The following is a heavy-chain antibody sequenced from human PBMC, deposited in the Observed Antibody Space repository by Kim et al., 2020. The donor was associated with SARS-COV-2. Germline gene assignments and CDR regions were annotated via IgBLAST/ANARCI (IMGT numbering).Heavy chain of an antibody. D-gene: IGHD1-1*01. CDR1: GYSFPGYD. CDR2: VNPNSGNT. J-gene: IGHJ6*02. Sequence: ASVKVSCKASGYSFPGYDINWVRQATGQGFEWMGWVNPNSGNTGYAQKFQGRVTMTRNTAIRTAYMELSSLTSEDTAVYYCARGLQNGNYYGMDAWGQGTTVAVSS. CDR3: ARGLQNGNYYGMDA. V-gene: IGHV1-8*01.